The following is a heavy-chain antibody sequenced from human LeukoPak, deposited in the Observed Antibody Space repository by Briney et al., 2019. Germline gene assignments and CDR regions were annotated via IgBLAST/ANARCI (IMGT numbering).Heavy chain of an antibody. CDR2: IYSGGST. D-gene: IGHD3-10*01. J-gene: IGHJ4*02. Sequence: PGGSLRLSCAASGFTVSSNYMSWVRQAPGKGLEWVSVIYSGGSTYYADSVKGRFTISRDNSKSTLYLQMNSLRAEDTAVYYCARAGRDLFFDYWGQGTLVTVSS. CDR3: ARAGRDLFFDY. V-gene: IGHV3-66*01. CDR1: GFTVSSNY.